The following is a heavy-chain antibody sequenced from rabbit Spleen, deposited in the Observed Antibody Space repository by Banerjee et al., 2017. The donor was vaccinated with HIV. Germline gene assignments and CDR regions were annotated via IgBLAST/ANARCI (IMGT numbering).Heavy chain of an antibody. CDR2: INIVTGKS. J-gene: IGHJ6*01. CDR3: ARDTGSSFSSYGMDL. Sequence: QEQLVESGGGLVKPEGSLTLTCKASGVSLNDKDVMCWVRQAPGKGLEWIACINIVTGKSVYARWAKGRFTMSRTSSTKVTLQMTSLTVADTATYFCARDTGSSFSSYGMDLWGPGTLVTVS. CDR1: GVSLNDKDV. D-gene: IGHD8-1*01. V-gene: IGHV1S45*01.